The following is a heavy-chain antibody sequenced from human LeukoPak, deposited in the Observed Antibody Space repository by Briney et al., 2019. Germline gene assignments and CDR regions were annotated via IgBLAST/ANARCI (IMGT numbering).Heavy chain of an antibody. V-gene: IGHV1-2*02. J-gene: IGHJ5*02. CDR1: GYTFTGYY. D-gene: IGHD2-2*01. CDR3: ARDAIVVVPAAPYNRGWFDP. Sequence: GASVKVSCKASGYTFTGYYMHWVRQAPGPGLEWMGWINPNSGGTNYAQKFQGRVTMTRDTSISTAYMELSRLRSDDTAVYYCARDAIVVVPAAPYNRGWFDPWGQGTLVTVSS. CDR2: INPNSGGT.